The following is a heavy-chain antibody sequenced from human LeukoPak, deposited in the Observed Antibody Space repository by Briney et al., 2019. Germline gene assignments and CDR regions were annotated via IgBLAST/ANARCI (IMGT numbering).Heavy chain of an antibody. Sequence: PPETLSLTCTVSGGSISSSSYYWGWIRQPPGKGLEWIGSIYYSGSTYYNPSLKSRVTISVDTSKNQFSLKLSSVTAADTAVYYCASPTGTTDAFDIWGQGTMVTVSS. CDR1: GGSISSSSYY. V-gene: IGHV4-39*01. CDR3: ASPTGTTDAFDI. D-gene: IGHD4-17*01. CDR2: IYYSGST. J-gene: IGHJ3*02.